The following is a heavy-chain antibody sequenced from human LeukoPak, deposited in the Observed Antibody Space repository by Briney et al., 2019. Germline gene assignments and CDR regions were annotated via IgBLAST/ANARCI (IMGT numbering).Heavy chain of an antibody. CDR3: ARDTGNSYYFFDY. J-gene: IGHJ4*02. CDR1: GGSINNYF. CDR2: IYDSGST. Sequence: SETLSLTCTVSGGSINNYFWSWIRQPPGKGLEWIGYIYDSGSTNYNPSLKSRLTISVDTSNNQFSLKLRSVTAADTAVYFCARDTGNSYYFFDYWGQGSLVTVSS. V-gene: IGHV4-59*01. D-gene: IGHD2/OR15-2a*01.